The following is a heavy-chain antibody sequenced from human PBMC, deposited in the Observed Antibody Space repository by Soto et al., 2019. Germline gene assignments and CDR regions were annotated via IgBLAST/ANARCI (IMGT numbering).Heavy chain of an antibody. Sequence: PGGSLRLSCAASGFTVSSNYMNGVRQAPGKGLEWVSVIFPGGSTYYAGSVKGTFTISRDISKNTVSLRMYSLRAEDTAVYFCARRALTDPLVDFWGQETLVTFPS. CDR3: ARRALTDPLVDF. D-gene: IGHD3-16*02. CDR2: IFPGGST. CDR1: GFTVSSNY. J-gene: IGHJ4*02. V-gene: IGHV3-66*01.